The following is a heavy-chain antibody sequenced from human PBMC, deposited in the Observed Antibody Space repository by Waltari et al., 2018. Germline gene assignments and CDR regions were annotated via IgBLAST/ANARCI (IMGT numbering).Heavy chain of an antibody. CDR1: GGSISSYY. V-gene: IGHV4-4*07. J-gene: IGHJ2*01. CDR3: ARVGYYASSGSCLDLFDL. CDR2: IYTSGSP. D-gene: IGHD3-22*01. Sequence: QVQLQESGPGLVKPSETLSLTCTVSGGSISSYYWSWIRQPAGKGLEWIGRIYTSGSPNYNPSLKSRVTISGDTSKNQFSLKLSSVTAADTAVYYCARVGYYASSGSCLDLFDLWGRGTLVTVSS.